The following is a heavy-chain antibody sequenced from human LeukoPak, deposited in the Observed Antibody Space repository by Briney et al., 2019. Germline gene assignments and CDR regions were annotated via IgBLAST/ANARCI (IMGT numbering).Heavy chain of an antibody. CDR3: ARDGAAGDNSAFDI. CDR1: GATLSDHH. Sequence: QPGGSLRLSCAASGATLSDHHMGWVRQAPGKGLEWVGRTRDKARGYTTEYAASVKGRFTISRDDSKTLVYLQMNSLKIEDTAVYFCARDGAAGDNSAFDIWGQGTLVTVSS. J-gene: IGHJ3*02. CDR2: TRDKARGYTT. V-gene: IGHV3-72*01. D-gene: IGHD6-25*01.